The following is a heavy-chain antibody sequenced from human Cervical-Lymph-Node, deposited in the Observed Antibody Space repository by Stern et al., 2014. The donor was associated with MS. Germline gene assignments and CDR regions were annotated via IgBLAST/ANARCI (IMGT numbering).Heavy chain of an antibody. D-gene: IGHD1-1*01. CDR1: GGSFSGYY. CDR2: INHSGST. J-gene: IGHJ4*02. Sequence: QVQLQQWGAGLLKPSETLSLTCAVYGGSFSGYYWSWIRQPPGKGLEWIGEINHSGSTNYNPSLKSRVTISVDTSKNQFSLKLSSGTAADTAVYYCARANWKGLDYWGQGTLVTVSS. CDR3: ARANWKGLDY. V-gene: IGHV4-34*01.